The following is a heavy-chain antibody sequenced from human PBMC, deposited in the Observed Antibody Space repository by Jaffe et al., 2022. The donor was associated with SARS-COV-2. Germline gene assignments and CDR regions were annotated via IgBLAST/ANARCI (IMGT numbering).Heavy chain of an antibody. V-gene: IGHV4-31*03. J-gene: IGHJ5*02. CDR3: ARDQGIYHYGDPGWFDP. Sequence: QVQLQESGPGLVKPSQTLSLTCTVSGGSISSGDYYWSWIRQHPGKGLEWIGYIYYSGNTYYNPSLKSRVTMSVDTSKNQFSLNLSSVTAADTAVYYCARDQGIYHYGDPGWFDPWGQGTLVTVSS. CDR2: IYYSGNT. D-gene: IGHD4-17*01. CDR1: GGSISSGDYY.